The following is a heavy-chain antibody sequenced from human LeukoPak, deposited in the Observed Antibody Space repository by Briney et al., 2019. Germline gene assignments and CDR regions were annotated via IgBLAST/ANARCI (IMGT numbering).Heavy chain of an antibody. CDR3: ERHENIFSTFDM. J-gene: IGHJ3*02. CDR2: IDPSDSYT. CDR1: GYSFTSYW. D-gene: IGHD3-9*01. Sequence: GESLKISCKGSGYSFTSYWITWVRQMPGKGLEWMGRIDPSDSYTNYSPSFQGHVTISADKSISTAYLQWSSLKASDTAIYYCERHENIFSTFDMWGQGTMVTVSS. V-gene: IGHV5-10-1*01.